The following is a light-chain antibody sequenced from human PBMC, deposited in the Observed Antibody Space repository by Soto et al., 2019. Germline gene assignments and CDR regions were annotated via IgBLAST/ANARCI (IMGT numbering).Light chain of an antibody. V-gene: IGKV3-20*01. CDR2: GAT. CDR1: QSVSSNY. CDR3: QQYGGSSWT. Sequence: EIVLTQSPGTLSLSPGERATLSCRASQSVSSNYLAWYQQKPGQAPRLLIYGATSRATGIPDRFSGSVSGTDFTLTISRLEPEDFAVYYCQQYGGSSWTFGQGTKVEIK. J-gene: IGKJ1*01.